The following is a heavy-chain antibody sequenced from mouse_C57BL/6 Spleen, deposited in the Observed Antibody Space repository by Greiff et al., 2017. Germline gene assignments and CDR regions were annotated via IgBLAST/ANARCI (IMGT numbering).Heavy chain of an antibody. CDR1: GYTFTSYW. CDR3: ARSGGEAMDY. Sequence: QVQLQQPGAELVRPGSSVKLSCKASGYTFTSYWMDWVKQRPGQGLEWIGNINPSDSETHYNQKFKDKATLTVDKSSNTAYMQRSSLTSEDSTVYYCARSGGEAMDYWGQGTSVTVSS. D-gene: IGHD1-3*01. V-gene: IGHV1-61*01. CDR2: INPSDSET. J-gene: IGHJ4*01.